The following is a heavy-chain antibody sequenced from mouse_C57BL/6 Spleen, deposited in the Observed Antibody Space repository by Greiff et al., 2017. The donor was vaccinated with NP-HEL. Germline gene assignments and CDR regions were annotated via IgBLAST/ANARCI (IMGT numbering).Heavy chain of an antibody. V-gene: IGHV5-17*01. CDR3: AGRGPYYFGC. CDR1: GFTFSDYG. J-gene: IGHJ2*01. CDR2: ISSGSSTI. Sequence: EVMLVESGGGLVKPGGSLKLSCAASGFTFSDYGMHWVRQAPEKGLEWVAYISSGSSTIYYADTVKGRFTISRDNAKNTLFLQMTSLRSEDTAMYYCAGRGPYYFGCWGQGTTLTVSS.